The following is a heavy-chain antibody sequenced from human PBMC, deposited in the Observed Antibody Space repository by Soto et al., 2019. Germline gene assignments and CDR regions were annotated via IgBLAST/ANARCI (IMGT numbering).Heavy chain of an antibody. J-gene: IGHJ3*02. V-gene: IGHV4-31*03. D-gene: IGHD3-22*01. Sequence: SETLSLTCTVSGGSICSGGYYWSWIRQHPGKGLEWIGYIYYSGSTYYNPSLKSRVTISVDTSKNQFSLKLSSVTAADTAVYYAAKNGTYYDSSGHTGSAAFTIWGQGTMITVSS. CDR1: GGSICSGGYY. CDR3: AKNGTYYDSSGHTGSAAFTI. CDR2: IYYSGST.